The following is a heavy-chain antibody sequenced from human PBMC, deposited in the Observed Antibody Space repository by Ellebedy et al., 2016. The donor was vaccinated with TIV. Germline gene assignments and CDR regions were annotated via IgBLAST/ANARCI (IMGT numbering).Heavy chain of an antibody. CDR2: ISSGRPTM. CDR3: ATESWYSFDD. Sequence: GESLKISCAASGFTFRDSYMSWIRQAPGKGLEWVSYISSGRPTMYYADSVRGRFTVSRDNAKKSLYLQMNSLRPEDTAVYYCATESWYSFDDWGRGTLVTVSS. J-gene: IGHJ4*02. CDR1: GFTFRDSY. V-gene: IGHV3-11*01. D-gene: IGHD6-13*01.